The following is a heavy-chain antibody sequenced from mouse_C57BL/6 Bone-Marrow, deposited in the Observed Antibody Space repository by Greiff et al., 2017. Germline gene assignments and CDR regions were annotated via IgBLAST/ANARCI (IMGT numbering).Heavy chain of an antibody. CDR2: IYPGDGDT. D-gene: IGHD2-2*01. J-gene: IGHJ1*03. V-gene: IGHV1-82*01. CDR1: GYAFSSSW. Sequence: QVQLQQSGPELVKPGASVKISCKASGYAFSSSWMNWVKQRPGKGLEWIGRIYPGDGDTNYNGKFKGKATLTADKSSSTAYMQLSSLTSEDSAVYYCARWLPGYWYFDVWGTGTTVTVSS. CDR3: ARWLPGYWYFDV.